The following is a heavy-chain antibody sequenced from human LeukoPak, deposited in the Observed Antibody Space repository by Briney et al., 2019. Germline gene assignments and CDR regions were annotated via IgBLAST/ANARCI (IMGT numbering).Heavy chain of an antibody. CDR2: IRQDGSEK. CDR3: AREDETTSIYGMDV. D-gene: IGHD4-11*01. V-gene: IGHV3-7*03. Sequence: GGSLRLSCTASGFTFNNYWMNWVRQAPGKGLEWVANIRQDGSEKYYVDSVKGRFTISRDNAKNSLFLRMNSLRSDDTAVYYCAREDETTSIYGMDVWGQGTTVTVSS. CDR1: GFTFNNYW. J-gene: IGHJ6*02.